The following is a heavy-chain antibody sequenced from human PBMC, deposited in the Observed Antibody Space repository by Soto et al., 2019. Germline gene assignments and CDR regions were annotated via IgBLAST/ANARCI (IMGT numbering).Heavy chain of an antibody. CDR3: ARGGALDGTSPPFNH. V-gene: IGHV1-2*06. CDR1: GYTFSGHY. D-gene: IGHD6-19*01. Sequence: QVQLVQSGAEVKKPGASVRVSCKASGYTFSGHYMHWIRQAPGQGPEWLVRINANSGDTDRAPKFQDRLTMTRDTSISTAYMELSRLRSDDTAVYYCARGGALDGTSPPFNHWGQGTLVTVSS. J-gene: IGHJ4*02. CDR2: INANSGDT.